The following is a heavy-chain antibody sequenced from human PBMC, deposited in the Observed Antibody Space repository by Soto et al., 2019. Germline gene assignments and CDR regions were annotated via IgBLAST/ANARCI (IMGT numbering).Heavy chain of an antibody. CDR2: MNPNSGNT. V-gene: IGHV1-8*01. D-gene: IGHD4-17*01. CDR1: GYTFTSYD. Sequence: QVQLVQSGAEVKKPGASVKVSCKASGYTFTSYDINWVRQATGHGLEWMGWMNPNSGNTGYAQKFQGRVTMTRNTSISTAYMELSSLRSEDTAVYYCARLRWLRSYYYYYGMDVWGQGTTVTVSS. CDR3: ARLRWLRSYYYYYGMDV. J-gene: IGHJ6*02.